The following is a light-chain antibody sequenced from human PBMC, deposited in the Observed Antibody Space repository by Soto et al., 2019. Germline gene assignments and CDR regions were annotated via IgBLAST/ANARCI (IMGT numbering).Light chain of an antibody. V-gene: IGKV3-11*01. CDR2: DAS. CDR1: QSVSSSY. CDR3: QQRSNWPVT. Sequence: EIVLTQSPATLSLSPWERATLSCRASQSVSSSYLAWYQQKPGQAPRLLIYDASNRATGIPARFSGSGSGTDFTLTISSPEPEDFAVYYCQQRSNWPVTFGPGTKVDIK. J-gene: IGKJ3*01.